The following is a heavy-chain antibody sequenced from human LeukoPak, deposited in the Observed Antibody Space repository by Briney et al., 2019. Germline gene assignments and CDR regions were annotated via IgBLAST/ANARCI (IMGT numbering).Heavy chain of an antibody. D-gene: IGHD6-19*01. CDR1: GGTFSSYA. J-gene: IGHJ4*02. Sequence: ASVKVPCKASGGTFSSYAISWVRQAPGQGLEWMGGIIPIFGTANYAQKFQGRVTITADESTSTAYMELSSLRSEDTAVYYCARDSRGIAVAGTRFDYWGQGTLVTVSS. CDR2: IIPIFGTA. CDR3: ARDSRGIAVAGTRFDY. V-gene: IGHV1-69*13.